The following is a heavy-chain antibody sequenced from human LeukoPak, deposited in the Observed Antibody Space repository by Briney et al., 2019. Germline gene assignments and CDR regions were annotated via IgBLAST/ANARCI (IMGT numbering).Heavy chain of an antibody. Sequence: GGSLRLSCETSGFTFRSYGMHWVRQAPGKGLEWVAVMWYDGSNKYYADSVKGRFTISRDNSKNTLCLQMNSLRAEDTAVYYCAKDASAYSGSYLDYWGQGTLVTVSS. CDR1: GFTFRSYG. J-gene: IGHJ4*02. CDR2: MWYDGSNK. V-gene: IGHV3-33*06. D-gene: IGHD1-26*01. CDR3: AKDASAYSGSYLDY.